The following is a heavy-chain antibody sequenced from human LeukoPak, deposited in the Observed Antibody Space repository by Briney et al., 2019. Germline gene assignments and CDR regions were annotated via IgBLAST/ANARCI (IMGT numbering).Heavy chain of an antibody. CDR3: VKAGGSSSWYSELDY. CDR2: ISGSGGST. J-gene: IGHJ4*02. Sequence: GGSLRLSCAASGFTFSSYAMSWVRQAPGKGLEWVSAISGSGGSTYYADSVKGRFTISRDNSKNTLYLQMNSLRAEDTAVYYCVKAGGSSSWYSELDYWGQGTLVTVSS. CDR1: GFTFSSYA. D-gene: IGHD6-13*01. V-gene: IGHV3-23*01.